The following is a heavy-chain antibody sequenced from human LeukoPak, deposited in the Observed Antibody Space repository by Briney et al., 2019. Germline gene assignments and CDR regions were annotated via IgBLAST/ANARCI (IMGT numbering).Heavy chain of an antibody. V-gene: IGHV3-23*01. CDR3: AKDWNSSGPDY. J-gene: IGHJ4*02. D-gene: IGHD6-19*01. CDR2: ISGSGSNT. CDR1: GFTFSSYA. Sequence: PGGSLRLSCSASGFTFSSYAMSWVRQAPGKGLERVSAISGSGSNTYYADSVKGRFTISRDNSKNTLYLQMNSLRAEDTAVYYCAKDWNSSGPDYWGQGTLVTVSS.